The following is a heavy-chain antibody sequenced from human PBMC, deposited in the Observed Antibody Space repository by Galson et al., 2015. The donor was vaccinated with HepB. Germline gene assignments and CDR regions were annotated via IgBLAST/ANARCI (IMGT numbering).Heavy chain of an antibody. CDR2: ISAYNGNT. CDR3: ARVGYYGSGSYCLDY. V-gene: IGHV1-18*01. J-gene: IGHJ4*02. CDR1: GYTFTSYG. D-gene: IGHD3-10*01. Sequence: CKASGYTFTSYGISWVRQAPGQGLEWMGWISAYNGNTNYAQKLQGRVTMTTDTSTSTAYMELRSLRSDDTAVYYCARVGYYGSGSYCLDYWGQGTLVTVSS.